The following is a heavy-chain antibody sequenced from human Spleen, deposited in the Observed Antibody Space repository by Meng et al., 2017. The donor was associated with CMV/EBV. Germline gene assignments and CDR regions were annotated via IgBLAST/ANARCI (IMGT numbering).Heavy chain of an antibody. Sequence: SCAASGCTFSSYAMSWVRQAPGKGLEWVSVIYSGGSSTYYADSVKGRFTISRDNSKNPLYLQMNSLRAEDTAVYYCFCSSQGSFDYWGQGTLVTVSS. J-gene: IGHJ4*02. CDR3: FCSSQGSFDY. CDR2: IYSGGSST. D-gene: IGHD2-2*01. CDR1: GCTFSSYA. V-gene: IGHV3-23*03.